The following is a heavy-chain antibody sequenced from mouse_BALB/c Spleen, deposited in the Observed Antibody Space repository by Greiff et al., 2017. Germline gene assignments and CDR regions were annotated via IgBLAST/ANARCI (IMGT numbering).Heavy chain of an antibody. V-gene: IGHV5-6-5*01. CDR3: ARELLRTGAMDY. D-gene: IGHD1-1*01. Sequence: EVKLMESGGGLVKPGGSLKLSCAASGFTFSSYAVSWVRQTPEKRLEWVASISSGGSTYYPDSVKGRFTISRDNARNILYLQMSSLRSEDTAMYYCARELLRTGAMDYWGQGTSVTVSS. J-gene: IGHJ4*01. CDR2: ISSGGST. CDR1: GFTFSSYA.